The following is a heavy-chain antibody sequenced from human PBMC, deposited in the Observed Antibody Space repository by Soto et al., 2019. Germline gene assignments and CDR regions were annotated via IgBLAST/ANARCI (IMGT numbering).Heavy chain of an antibody. D-gene: IGHD6-13*01. Sequence: PGGSLRLSCAASGFSFSSYVVAWVRQAPGKGLEWVSAMRGRGDSTYYQDSVKGRFTISRDNSENTLYLQLNSLRTEDTALYYCAKASGSSWPYYFDSWGQGTLVTVSS. V-gene: IGHV3-23*01. CDR2: MRGRGDST. CDR1: GFSFSSYV. J-gene: IGHJ4*02. CDR3: AKASGSSWPYYFDS.